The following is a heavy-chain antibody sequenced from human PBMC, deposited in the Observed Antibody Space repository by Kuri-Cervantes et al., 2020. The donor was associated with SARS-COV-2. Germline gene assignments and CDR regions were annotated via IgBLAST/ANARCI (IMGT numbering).Heavy chain of an antibody. V-gene: IGHV1-18*01. D-gene: IGHD2-2*01. CDR2: ISAYNGNT. J-gene: IGHJ4*02. CDR3: ARDLVVPAASGTDY. CDR1: GYTFTSYG. Sequence: ASVKVSCKASGYTFTSYGISWVRQAPGQGLEWMGWISAYNGNTNYAQKLQGRVTMTTDTSTSTAYMELRSLRSEDTAVYYCARDLVVPAASGTDYWGQGTLVTVSS.